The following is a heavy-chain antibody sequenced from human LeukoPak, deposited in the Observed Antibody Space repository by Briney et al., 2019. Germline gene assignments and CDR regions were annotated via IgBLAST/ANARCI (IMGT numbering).Heavy chain of an antibody. CDR2: IGNDGSSK. D-gene: IGHD5-18*01. V-gene: IGHV3-30*02. CDR1: GFSFSVYG. Sequence: PGGSLRLSCAASGFSFSVYGMHWVRQAPGKGLEWVAFIGNDGSSKYYADSVKGRFTISRDNSENTLYLQMNSLRPEDTAVYYCARDRFTAMFDYWGQGALVTVSS. CDR3: ARDRFTAMFDY. J-gene: IGHJ4*02.